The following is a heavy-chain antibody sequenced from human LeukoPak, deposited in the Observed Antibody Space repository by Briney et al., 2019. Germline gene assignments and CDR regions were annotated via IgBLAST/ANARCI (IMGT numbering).Heavy chain of an antibody. Sequence: GESLKISCKGSGYIFTTHWIGWVGQMPGKGLEWMGIIYPGDSDTTYSPSFQGQVTISADRSISTAYLQWSSLKASDTAMYYCAKRQVAGSGFTGAFDIWGQGTVVTVSS. V-gene: IGHV5-51*01. CDR2: IYPGDSDT. CDR1: GYIFTTHW. D-gene: IGHD1-14*01. CDR3: AKRQVAGSGFTGAFDI. J-gene: IGHJ3*02.